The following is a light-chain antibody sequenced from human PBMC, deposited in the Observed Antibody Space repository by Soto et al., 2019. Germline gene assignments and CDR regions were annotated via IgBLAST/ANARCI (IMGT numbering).Light chain of an antibody. CDR1: QYITIY. J-gene: IGKJ1*01. CDR3: QQYGSSPGT. V-gene: IGKV3-20*01. Sequence: EIVLTQSPATLSLSPGERATLSCRASQYITIYLAWYQQKPGQAPRLLIYDASSRATGIPDRFSGSGSGTDFTLTISRLEPEDFAVYYCQQYGSSPGTFGQGTKVDI. CDR2: DAS.